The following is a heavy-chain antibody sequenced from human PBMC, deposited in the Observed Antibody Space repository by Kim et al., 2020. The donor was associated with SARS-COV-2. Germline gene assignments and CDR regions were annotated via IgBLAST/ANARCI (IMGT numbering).Heavy chain of an antibody. J-gene: IGHJ4*02. V-gene: IGHV3-33*01. Sequence: GGSLRLSCAASGFTFSSYGMHWVRQAPGKGLEWVAVIWYDGSNKYYADSVKGRFTISRDNSKNTLYLQMNSLRAEDTAVYYCATQRDKYSSSWYVLDYWGQGTLVTVSS. CDR1: GFTFSSYG. D-gene: IGHD6-13*01. CDR2: IWYDGSNK. CDR3: ATQRDKYSSSWYVLDY.